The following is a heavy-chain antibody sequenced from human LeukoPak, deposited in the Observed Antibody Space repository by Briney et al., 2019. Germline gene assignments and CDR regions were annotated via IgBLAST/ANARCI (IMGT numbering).Heavy chain of an antibody. CDR2: INSDGSST. Sequence: GGSLRLSCAASGFTFSSYWMHWVRQAPGKGLVWVSRINSDGSSTSYADSVKGRFTISRDNSKNTLFLQMNGLRADDTAVYYCAKGGYTYGPYYFDYWGQGTLVTVSS. V-gene: IGHV3-74*01. J-gene: IGHJ4*02. D-gene: IGHD5-18*01. CDR1: GFTFSSYW. CDR3: AKGGYTYGPYYFDY.